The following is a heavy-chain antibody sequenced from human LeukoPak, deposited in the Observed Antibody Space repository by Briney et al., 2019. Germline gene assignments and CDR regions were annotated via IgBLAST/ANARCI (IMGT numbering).Heavy chain of an antibody. V-gene: IGHV3-23*01. J-gene: IGHJ4*02. CDR1: GFTFSSFA. CDR3: AKVTGVTPRYDYVDD. CDR2: ISGSGGST. Sequence: GGSLRLSCAASGFTFSSFAMSWVRQAPGKGLEWVSAISGSGGSTYYADSVKGRFTISRDNSKNTLYLQMNSLRAEDTAVYYCAKVTGVTPRYDYVDDWGQGTLVTVSS. D-gene: IGHD4-23*01.